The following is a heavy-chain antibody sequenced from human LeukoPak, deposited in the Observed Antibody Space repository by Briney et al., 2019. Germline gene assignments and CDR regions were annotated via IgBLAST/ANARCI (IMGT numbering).Heavy chain of an antibody. CDR3: ARGCSGDYSLSWPAVQSFDY. CDR2: INHSGST. J-gene: IGHJ4*02. Sequence: SETLSLTCAVYGGSFSGYYWSWIRQPPGKGLEWIGEINHSGSTNYNPSLKSRVTISVDTSKNQFSLKLSSVTAAGTAVYYCARGCSGDYSLSWPAVQSFDYWGQGTLVTVSS. CDR1: GGSFSGYY. V-gene: IGHV4-34*01. D-gene: IGHD4-17*01.